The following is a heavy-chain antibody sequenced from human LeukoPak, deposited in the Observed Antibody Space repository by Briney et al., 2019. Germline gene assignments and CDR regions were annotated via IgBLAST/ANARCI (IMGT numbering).Heavy chain of an antibody. CDR2: IKQDGSEK. V-gene: IGHV3-7*01. D-gene: IGHD6-13*01. CDR3: ARDRGAAAYYYYYGMDV. CDR1: GFTFSSYW. Sequence: GGSLRLSCAASGFTFSSYWMSWVRQAPGKGLEGVANIKQDGSEKYYVDSVKGRFTISRDNAKNSLYLQMNSLRAEDTAVYYCARDRGAAAYYYYYGMDVWGQGTTVTVSS. J-gene: IGHJ6*02.